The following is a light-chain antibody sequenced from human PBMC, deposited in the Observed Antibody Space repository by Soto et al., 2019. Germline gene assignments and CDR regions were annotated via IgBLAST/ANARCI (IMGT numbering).Light chain of an antibody. CDR1: ESVSSVY. J-gene: IGKJ5*01. CDR2: GAS. CDR3: QHYGGSFT. Sequence: EIVLTQSPGTLSLSPGERATLSCRASESVSSVYLAWYQHKPGQAPRLLIFGASSRATAIPDRFSGSGSGTDFTLTISRQEPEDFAVYYCQHYGGSFTFGQGTRLEIK. V-gene: IGKV3-20*01.